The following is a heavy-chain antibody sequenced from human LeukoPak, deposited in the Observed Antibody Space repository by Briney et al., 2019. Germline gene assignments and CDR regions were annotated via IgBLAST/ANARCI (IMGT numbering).Heavy chain of an antibody. CDR2: IHFDGSDK. CDR3: ARAEGSDYYYYYMDV. J-gene: IGHJ6*03. V-gene: IGHV3-30*02. Sequence: GGALRLPCAASGFPFSHHNMHWVRQAPGKGLEWVAFIHFDGSDKYFPDSVKGRFTISRDNSKNTLYLQMNSLRDEDTAVYYCARAEGSDYYYYYMDVWGKGTTVTVSS. CDR1: GFPFSHHN.